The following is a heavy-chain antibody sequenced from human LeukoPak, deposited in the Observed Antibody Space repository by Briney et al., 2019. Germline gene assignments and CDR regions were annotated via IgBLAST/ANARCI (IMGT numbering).Heavy chain of an antibody. CDR3: ARSGLYSSSWYGWFDP. CDR2: ISAYNGNT. Sequence: ASVKVSCKASGYTFTSYGINWVRQAPGQGLEWMGWISAYNGNTNYAQKLQGRVTMTTDTSTSTAYMELRSLRSDDTAVYYCARSGLYSSSWYGWFDPWGQGTLVTVSS. J-gene: IGHJ5*02. CDR1: GYTFTSYG. V-gene: IGHV1-18*04. D-gene: IGHD6-13*01.